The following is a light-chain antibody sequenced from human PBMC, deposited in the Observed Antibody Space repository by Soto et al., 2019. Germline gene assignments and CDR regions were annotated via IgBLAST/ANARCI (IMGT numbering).Light chain of an antibody. J-gene: IGLJ2*01. V-gene: IGLV2-14*03. CDR1: SNDVGGYNH. CDR2: DVS. Sequence: QSALTQPASVSGSPGQSITISCTGTSNDVGGYNHVSWYQQHPGKAPKLIIYDVSYRPSGVSNRFSGSKSGNTASLTISGRQAEDEADYYFNSYRTTAAVVFGGGTQLTVL. CDR3: NSYRTTAAVV.